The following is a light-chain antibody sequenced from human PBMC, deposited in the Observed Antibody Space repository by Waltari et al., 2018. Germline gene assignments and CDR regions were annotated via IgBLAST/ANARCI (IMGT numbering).Light chain of an antibody. CDR2: DVN. CDR1: RSDVGAYNY. Sequence: QSALTQPASVSGSPGQSIPIPCTGTRSDVGAYNYVSWYQQHPGKAPKVMIYDVNSRPSGVSNRFSGSESGNTASLTISGLQAEDEADYYCSSYTSSNTLVVFGGGTKLTVL. J-gene: IGLJ2*01. CDR3: SSYTSSNTLVV. V-gene: IGLV2-14*01.